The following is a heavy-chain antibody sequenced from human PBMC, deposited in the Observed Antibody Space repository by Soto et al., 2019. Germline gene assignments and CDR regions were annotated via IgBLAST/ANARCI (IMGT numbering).Heavy chain of an antibody. CDR1: GGTFSSYA. V-gene: IGHV1-69*06. Sequence: LVKVSCKASGGTFSSYAISWVRQAPGQGLEWMGGIIPIFGTANYAQKFQGRVTITADKSTSTAYMELSSLRSEDTAVYYCARDPRSIAARQGDYYYYGMDVWGQGTTVTVSS. J-gene: IGHJ6*02. CDR3: ARDPRSIAARQGDYYYYGMDV. D-gene: IGHD6-6*01. CDR2: IIPIFGTA.